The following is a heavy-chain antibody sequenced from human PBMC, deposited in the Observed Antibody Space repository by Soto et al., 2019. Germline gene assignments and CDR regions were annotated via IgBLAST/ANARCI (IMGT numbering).Heavy chain of an antibody. CDR2: IYYSGST. D-gene: IGHD3-22*01. V-gene: IGHV4-59*01. J-gene: IGHJ3*02. CDR1: GGSISSYY. CDR3: ARGRVGCDSSGYYLTNPDAFDI. Sequence: PSETLSLTCTVSGGSISSYYWSWIRQPPGKGLEWIGYIYYSGSTNYNPSLKSRVTISVDTSKNQFSLKLSSVTAADTAVYYCARGRVGCDSSGYYLTNPDAFDIWGQGTMVTVSS.